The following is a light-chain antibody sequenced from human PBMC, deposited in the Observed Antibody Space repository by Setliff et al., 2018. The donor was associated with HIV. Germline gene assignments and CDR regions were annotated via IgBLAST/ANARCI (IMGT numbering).Light chain of an antibody. V-gene: IGLV2-14*03. CDR3: SSYTTSSTLYV. CDR2: DVI. CDR1: SSDVGGYYS. J-gene: IGLJ1*01. Sequence: QSVLTQPASVSGSPGQSITISCTGISSDVGGYYSVSWYQQHPGKAPKLMIYDVINRPSGVSNRFSGSRSGNTASLTISGLQVEDEADDYCSSYTTSSTLYVFGPGTKVTVL.